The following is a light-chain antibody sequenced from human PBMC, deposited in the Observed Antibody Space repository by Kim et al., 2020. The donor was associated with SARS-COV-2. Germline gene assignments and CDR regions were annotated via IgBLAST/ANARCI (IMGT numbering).Light chain of an antibody. CDR2: GAS. J-gene: IGKJ4*01. CDR1: QSMRSS. Sequence: GAVGDRVTVTWRASQSMRSSLSGEQKKAGTAPERLMYGASTLQSGVPSRCSGSGSGTDFTLTSNNLQPEDFAMYYCQQGYSTLFTFGGGTKVDIK. V-gene: IGKV1-39*01. CDR3: QQGYSTLFT.